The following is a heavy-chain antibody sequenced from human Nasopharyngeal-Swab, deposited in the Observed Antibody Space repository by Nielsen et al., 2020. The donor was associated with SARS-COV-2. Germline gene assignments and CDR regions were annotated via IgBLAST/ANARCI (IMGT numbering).Heavy chain of an antibody. V-gene: IGHV1-69*06. D-gene: IGHD3-3*01. J-gene: IGHJ6*02. CDR2: IIPIFGTA. Sequence: SVKVSYKASGGTFSSYAISWVRQAPGQGLEWMGGIIPIFGTANYAQKFQGRVTITADKSTSTAYMELSSLRSEDTAVYYCARDRIEITIFGVVYYGMDVWGQGTTVTVSS. CDR3: ARDRIEITIFGVVYYGMDV. CDR1: GGTFSSYA.